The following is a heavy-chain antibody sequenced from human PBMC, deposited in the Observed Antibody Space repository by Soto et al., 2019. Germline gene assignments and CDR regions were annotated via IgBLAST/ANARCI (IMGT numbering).Heavy chain of an antibody. CDR3: ARGTKGYYYGMDV. CDR1: GGSISSGGYY. J-gene: IGHJ6*02. CDR2: IYYSGST. V-gene: IGHV4-31*11. Sequence: SETLSLTCAVSGGSISSGGYYWSWIRQHPGKGLEWIGYIYYSGSTDYNPSLKSRVTISVDTSKNQFSLKLSSVTDADTAVYYCARGTKGYYYGMDVWGQGTTVTVSS. D-gene: IGHD1-26*01.